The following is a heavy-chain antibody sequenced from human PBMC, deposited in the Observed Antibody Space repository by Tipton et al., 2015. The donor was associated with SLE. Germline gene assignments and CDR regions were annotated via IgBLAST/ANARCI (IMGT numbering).Heavy chain of an antibody. V-gene: IGHV3-13*01. CDR1: GFTFSSYD. CDR2: IGTAGDT. Sequence: AVSGFTFSSYDMHWVRQATGKGLEWVSAIGTAGDTYYPGSVKGRFTISRENAKNSLYLQMNSLRAGDTAVYYCARSLPRVYCGGDCSLDAFDIWGQGTMVTVSS. CDR3: ARSLPRVYCGGDCSLDAFDI. J-gene: IGHJ3*02. D-gene: IGHD2-21*02.